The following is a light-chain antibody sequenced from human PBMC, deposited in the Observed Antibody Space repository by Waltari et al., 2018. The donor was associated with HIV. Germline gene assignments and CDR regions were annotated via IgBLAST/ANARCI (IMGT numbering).Light chain of an antibody. V-gene: IGLV2-8*01. CDR2: AVT. CDR1: SSDIGAHEF. J-gene: IGLJ3*02. Sequence: QSALTQPPSASGSLGQSATISCTGSSSDIGAHEFAPWVQQLPRSAPKLVLYAVTRRPSTVSDRFSGSRSGSTAFLTVAGLQPDDEATYFCSSYGDSLRVLFGGGTNVTVL. CDR3: SSYGDSLRVL.